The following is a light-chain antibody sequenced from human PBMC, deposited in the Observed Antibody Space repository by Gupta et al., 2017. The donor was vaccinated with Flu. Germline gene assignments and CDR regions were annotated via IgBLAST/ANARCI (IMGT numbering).Light chain of an antibody. CDR1: QSVSNN. V-gene: IGKV3-15*01. CDR3: QQYDDWPT. J-gene: IGKJ4*01. Sequence: PVERATLACRASQSVSNNLAWYKQKPGQAPRLLIYDASTTATGIPPRFSGSGSGTEFTLTISSVQSEDFAFYFCQQYDDWPTFGGGTTVGIK. CDR2: DAS.